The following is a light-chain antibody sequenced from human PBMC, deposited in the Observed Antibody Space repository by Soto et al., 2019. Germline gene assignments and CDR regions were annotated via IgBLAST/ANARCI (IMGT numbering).Light chain of an antibody. V-gene: IGKV1-12*01. CDR2: AAS. CDR1: QDISTW. Sequence: DLQMTQSPSSVSASVGDRVTITCRTSQDISTWLAWYQQKPGQAPKLLIYAASSLQSGVPSRFSGSGSGTDFTLTISSLQPEDFATYYCQPANSFPLTFGGGTKVEIK. CDR3: QPANSFPLT. J-gene: IGKJ4*01.